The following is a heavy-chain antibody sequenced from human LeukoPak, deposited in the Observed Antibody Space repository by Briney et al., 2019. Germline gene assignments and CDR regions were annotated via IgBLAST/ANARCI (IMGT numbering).Heavy chain of an antibody. Sequence: ASVKVSCKASGYTFTSYDINWVRQATGQGLEWMGWMNPNSGNTGYAQKFQGRVTITRNTSISTAYMELSSLRSEDTAVYCCARAESYDSSGYYYFWGQGTLVTVSS. D-gene: IGHD3-22*01. CDR2: MNPNSGNT. CDR3: ARAESYDSSGYYYF. CDR1: GYTFTSYD. J-gene: IGHJ4*02. V-gene: IGHV1-8*03.